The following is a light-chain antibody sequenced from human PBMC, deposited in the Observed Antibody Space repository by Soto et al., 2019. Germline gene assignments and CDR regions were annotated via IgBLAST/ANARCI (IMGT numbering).Light chain of an antibody. CDR1: NSDVGGYNY. CDR2: EVS. J-gene: IGLJ1*01. V-gene: IGLV2-14*01. CDR3: SSDTSISTLYV. Sequence: QSALTQPASVSGSPGQSITISCTGTNSDVGGYNYVSWYQQHPGKAPELMIYEVSHRPSGVSNRFSGSKSDNTASLTISGLQAEDEADYYCSSDTSISTLYVFGTGTKVTVL.